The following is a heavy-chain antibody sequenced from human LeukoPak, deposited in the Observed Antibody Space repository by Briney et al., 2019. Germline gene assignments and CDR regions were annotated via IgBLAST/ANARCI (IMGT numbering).Heavy chain of an antibody. CDR1: GGNFTIYA. D-gene: IGHD6-6*01. CDR2: IMPVFGTP. Sequence: ASVKVSCKASGGNFTIYAFSWVRQAPGQGLEWMGGIMPVFGTPNYAQKFQGRLRITTDESTNTAYMELSSLRSEDTALYYCARGTKSSSTVSYFYYYMDVWGKGTTVTVSS. CDR3: ARGTKSSSTVSYFYYYMDV. V-gene: IGHV1-69*05. J-gene: IGHJ6*03.